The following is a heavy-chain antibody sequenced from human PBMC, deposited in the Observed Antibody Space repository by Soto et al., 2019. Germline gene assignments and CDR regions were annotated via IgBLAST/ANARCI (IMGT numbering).Heavy chain of an antibody. V-gene: IGHV3-30*18. CDR1: GFTFSSYG. J-gene: IGHJ4*02. CDR2: ISYDGSNR. D-gene: IGHD3-22*01. Sequence: QVQLVESGGGVVQPGRSLRLSCAASGFTFSSYGIHWVRQAPGKGLEWVAVISYDGSNRYYADYVKGRITISRDNSKNTLYLQMNRLRAEDTAVYYCAKCGYYDSSGYLGWLDYWGQGTLVTVSS. CDR3: AKCGYYDSSGYLGWLDY.